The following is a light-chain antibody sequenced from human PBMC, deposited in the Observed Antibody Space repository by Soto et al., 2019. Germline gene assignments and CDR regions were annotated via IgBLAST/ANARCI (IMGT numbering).Light chain of an antibody. J-gene: IGKJ4*01. Sequence: DIQMTQSPSSLSASVGDRVPITCRASQSISTYLHWYQQKPVKAPNLLIYAASTLQSGVPSRFSGSGSGTDFTLTISSLQPEYFATYFCQHGYSTPLTFGGGTKVDIK. CDR3: QHGYSTPLT. CDR2: AAS. CDR1: QSISTY. V-gene: IGKV1-39*01.